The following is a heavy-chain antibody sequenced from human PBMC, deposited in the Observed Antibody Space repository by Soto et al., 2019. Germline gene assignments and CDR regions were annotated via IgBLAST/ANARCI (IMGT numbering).Heavy chain of an antibody. CDR3: VRDWSTFWGMDV. V-gene: IGHV3-7*01. CDR2: IKQDGSEK. J-gene: IGHJ6*02. Sequence: GGSLRLSCAASGLTFSTYWMNWVRQAPGKGLEWVANIKQDGSEKYYVDSVKGRFAISRDNAKDSLFLQMNNLRAEDTAVYYCVRDWSTFWGMDVWGQGTTVTVSS. CDR1: GLTFSTYW.